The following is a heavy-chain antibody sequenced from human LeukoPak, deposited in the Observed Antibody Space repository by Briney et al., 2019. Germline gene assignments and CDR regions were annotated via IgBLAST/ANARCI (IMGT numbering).Heavy chain of an antibody. J-gene: IGHJ3*02. D-gene: IGHD6-13*01. V-gene: IGHV4-39*01. Sequence: PSETLSLTCTVSGGSISSSNFYWGWIRQPPGKGLEWIGNIYYSGTTYYNPSLKSRVTIFVDTSKNQFSLKLSSVTAADTAVYYCARQESSNWPNPAFDIWGQGTMVTVFS. CDR3: ARQESSNWPNPAFDI. CDR1: GGSISSSNFY. CDR2: IYYSGTT.